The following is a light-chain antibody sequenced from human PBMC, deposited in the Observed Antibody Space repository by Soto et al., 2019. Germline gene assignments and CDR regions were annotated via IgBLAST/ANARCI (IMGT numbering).Light chain of an antibody. J-gene: IGKJ5*01. CDR2: EAS. CDR3: QQFNSYPIT. CDR1: QSISSW. V-gene: IGKV1-5*01. Sequence: DIQMTQSPSTLSASVGDRVTITCRASQSISSWLAWYQQKPGKAPKLLIYEASNLESGVQSRFSGSGSGTEFTLTIGGLQPDDFATYYCQQFNSYPITFGQGTRLEIK.